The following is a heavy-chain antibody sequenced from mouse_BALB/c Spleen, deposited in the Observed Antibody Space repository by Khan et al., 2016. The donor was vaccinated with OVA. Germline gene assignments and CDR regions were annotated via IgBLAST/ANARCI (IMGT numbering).Heavy chain of an antibody. D-gene: IGHD2-10*01. V-gene: IGHV9-3-1*01. Sequence: QIQLVQSGPELKKPGETVKISCKASGYTFTNYGMNWVKQTPGQGLKWMGWINTYTGEPTYVDEFKGRVAFSLETSASTAYLQINNLKNEDTATYFCARPPYFSYVMGYWGQGTSVTVSS. J-gene: IGHJ4*01. CDR2: INTYTGEP. CDR3: ARPPYFSYVMGY. CDR1: GYTFTNYG.